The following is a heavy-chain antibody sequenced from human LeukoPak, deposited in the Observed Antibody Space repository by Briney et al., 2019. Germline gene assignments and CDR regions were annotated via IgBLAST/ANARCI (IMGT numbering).Heavy chain of an antibody. J-gene: IGHJ3*02. CDR3: ARAVYGYSYPDAFDI. Sequence: ASVKVSCKASGYTFTSYDINWVRQATGQGLEWMGWMNPNSGNTGYAQKFQGRVTITRNTSISTAYMELSSLRSEDTAVYYCARAVYGYSYPDAFDIWGQGTMVTVSS. D-gene: IGHD5-18*01. CDR2: MNPNSGNT. V-gene: IGHV1-8*01. CDR1: GYTFTSYD.